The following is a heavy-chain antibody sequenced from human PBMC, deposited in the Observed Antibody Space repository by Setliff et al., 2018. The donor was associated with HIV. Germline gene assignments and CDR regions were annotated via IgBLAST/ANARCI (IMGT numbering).Heavy chain of an antibody. J-gene: IGHJ4*02. Sequence: GESLKISCAASGFTFSSYSMNWVRQAPGKGLEWVANVNEDGSVKNYVDSVKGRFTISRDNAKNSLHLQMHSLGADDTAVYYCSGEFGSPPDLYYWGQGTLVTVSS. CDR2: VNEDGSVK. CDR3: SGEFGSPPDLYY. V-gene: IGHV3-7*01. D-gene: IGHD2-21*01. CDR1: GFTFSSYS.